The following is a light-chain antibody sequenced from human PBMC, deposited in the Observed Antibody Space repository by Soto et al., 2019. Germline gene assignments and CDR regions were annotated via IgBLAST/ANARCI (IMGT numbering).Light chain of an antibody. V-gene: IGKV3-15*01. J-gene: IGKJ2*01. Sequence: EIVMTQSPATLSVSPGERATLSCRASQSVSSNLAWYQQKPGQAPRLLIYGASTRATGIPARFSGSGSGTEFNLTISSLQSEDFAVYYCQQYNNWPPYPFGQGTKLEIK. CDR2: GAS. CDR1: QSVSSN. CDR3: QQYNNWPPYP.